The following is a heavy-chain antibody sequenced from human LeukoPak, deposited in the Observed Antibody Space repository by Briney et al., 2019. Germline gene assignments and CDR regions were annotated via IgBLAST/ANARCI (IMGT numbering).Heavy chain of an antibody. CDR2: IYTGGET. D-gene: IGHD4-11*01. V-gene: IGHV4-4*09. CDR3: VRRRGDLTTIPDYHDYYMDV. CDR1: GGSISSYS. J-gene: IGHJ6*03. Sequence: SETLSLTCTVSGGSISSYSWRWIRQPPGKGLEWIAHIYTGGETDFHASLKSRVTVSVDSSKSQFSLKLSSVTAADTAVYFCVRRRGDLTTIPDYHDYYMDVWGKGTTVTVSS.